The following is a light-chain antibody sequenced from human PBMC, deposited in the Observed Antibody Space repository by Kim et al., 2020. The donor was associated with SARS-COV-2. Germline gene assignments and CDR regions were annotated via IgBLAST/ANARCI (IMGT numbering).Light chain of an antibody. V-gene: IGLV3-1*01. CDR2: QDS. J-gene: IGLJ1*01. CDR3: QAWDSSTAV. CDR1: TLGDKY. Sequence: SYELTQPPSVSVSPGQTASITCSGDTLGDKYACWYQQKPGQSPVLVIYQDSKRPSGIPERFSGSNSGNTATLTISGTQAMDEADYYCQAWDSSTAVFGTGTKVTVL.